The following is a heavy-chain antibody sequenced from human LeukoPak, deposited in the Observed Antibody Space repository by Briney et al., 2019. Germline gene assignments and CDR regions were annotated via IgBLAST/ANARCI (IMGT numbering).Heavy chain of an antibody. CDR3: ARGGVIAVAGSDAFDI. CDR2: INPSGGST. J-gene: IGHJ3*02. V-gene: IGHV1-46*01. CDR1: GYTFTSYY. D-gene: IGHD6-19*01. Sequence: EASVKVSCKASGYTFTSYYMHWVRQAPGQGLEWMGIINPSGGSTSYAQKFQGRVTMTRDTSTSTVYMELSSLRSEDTAVYYCARGGVIAVAGSDAFDIWGQGTMVTVSS.